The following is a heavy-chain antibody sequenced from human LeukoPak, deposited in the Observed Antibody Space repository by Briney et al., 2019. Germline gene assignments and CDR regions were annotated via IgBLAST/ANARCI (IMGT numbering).Heavy chain of an antibody. Sequence: PGGSLRLSCAVSGFTFSSYAMTWVRQAPGKGLEWVSGINGSGGSTYYADSVKGRFTISRDNSKNTLYLQMNSLRAEDTAVYYCAKGGRWDYYDSSHWGQGTMVTVSS. CDR3: AKGGRWDYYDSSH. D-gene: IGHD3-22*01. CDR1: GFTFSSYA. CDR2: INGSGGST. J-gene: IGHJ3*01. V-gene: IGHV3-23*01.